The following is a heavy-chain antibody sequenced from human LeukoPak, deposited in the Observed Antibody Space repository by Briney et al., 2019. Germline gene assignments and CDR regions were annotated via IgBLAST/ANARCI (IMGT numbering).Heavy chain of an antibody. CDR3: ARNSDMTTVTKGALPDAFDI. V-gene: IGHV1-2*04. J-gene: IGHJ3*02. CDR1: GYTFTDYY. Sequence: ASVKVSCKASGYTFTDYYMHWVRQAPGQGLEWMGWINPNSGGTNYAQKFQGWVTMTRDTSISTAYMELSRLRSDDTAVYYCARNSDMTTVTKGALPDAFDIWGQGTMVTVSS. CDR2: INPNSGGT. D-gene: IGHD4-17*01.